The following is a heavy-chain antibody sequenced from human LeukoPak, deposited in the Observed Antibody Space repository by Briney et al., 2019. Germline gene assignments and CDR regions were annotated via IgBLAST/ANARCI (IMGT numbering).Heavy chain of an antibody. D-gene: IGHD3-9*01. CDR1: GFTFSSYG. Sequence: GRSLRLSCAASGFTFSSYGMHWVRQAPGKGLEWVAFIRYDGSNKYYADSVKGRFTISRDNSKNTLYLQMNSLRAEDTAVYYCTRVLPVGRYFDWLLYEEPPGYYMDVWGKGTTVTVSS. J-gene: IGHJ6*03. V-gene: IGHV3-30*02. CDR3: TRVLPVGRYFDWLLYEEPPGYYMDV. CDR2: IRYDGSNK.